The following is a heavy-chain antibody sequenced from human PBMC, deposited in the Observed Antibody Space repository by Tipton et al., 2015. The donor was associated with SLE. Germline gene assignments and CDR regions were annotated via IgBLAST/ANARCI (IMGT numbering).Heavy chain of an antibody. D-gene: IGHD3-10*01. Sequence: SLRLSCAASGFTFSSYGMHWVRQAPGKGLEWVAFIRYDGSNKYYADSVKGRFTISRDNSKNTLYLQMNSLRAEDTAVYYCAKLPSMVKGYYYYGMDVWGQGTTVTVSS. J-gene: IGHJ6*02. CDR2: IRYDGSNK. CDR1: GFTFSSYG. V-gene: IGHV3-30*02. CDR3: AKLPSMVKGYYYYGMDV.